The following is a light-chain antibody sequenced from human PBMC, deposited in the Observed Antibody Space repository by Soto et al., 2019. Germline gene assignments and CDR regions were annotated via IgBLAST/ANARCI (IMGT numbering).Light chain of an antibody. CDR1: QSVSSN. CDR3: QQYSNWTRT. J-gene: IGKJ5*01. V-gene: IGKV3-15*01. CDR2: GAS. Sequence: EIVITQSPATLSVSPGERATLSCRASQSVSSNLAWYQQKPGQAPRLLIYGASTRETGVPARFSGSGSGTEFTLTISSLQSEDFAVYFCQQYSNWTRTFGQGTRLEI.